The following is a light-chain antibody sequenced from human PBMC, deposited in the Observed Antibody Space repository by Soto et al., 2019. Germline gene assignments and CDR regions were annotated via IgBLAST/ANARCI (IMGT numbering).Light chain of an antibody. Sequence: EIVMTQSPATLSVSPGERATLSCRASQSVSSNLAWYQQKPGQAPRLLIYGASTRATGIPARFSGSGSGTEFTLTISSLQTEDFAVYYCQQYHNWPLLFTFGPGTKVDIK. J-gene: IGKJ3*01. V-gene: IGKV3-15*01. CDR2: GAS. CDR1: QSVSSN. CDR3: QQYHNWPLLFT.